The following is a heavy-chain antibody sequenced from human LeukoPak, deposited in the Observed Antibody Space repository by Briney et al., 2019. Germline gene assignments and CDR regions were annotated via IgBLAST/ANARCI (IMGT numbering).Heavy chain of an antibody. CDR3: ARGSPYYYDSSGYYFDY. J-gene: IGHJ4*02. V-gene: IGHV3-11*04. CDR1: GFTFSDYY. CDR2: ISSSGSTI. Sequence: PGGSLRLSCTASGFTFSDYYMSWIRQAPGKGLEWVSDISSSGSTIYYADSVKGRFTISRDNAKNSLYLQMNSLRAEDTAVYYCARGSPYYYDSSGYYFDYWGQGTLVTVSS. D-gene: IGHD3-22*01.